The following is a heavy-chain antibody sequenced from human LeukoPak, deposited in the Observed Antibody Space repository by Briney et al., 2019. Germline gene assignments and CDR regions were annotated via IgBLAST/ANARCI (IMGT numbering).Heavy chain of an antibody. V-gene: IGHV4-59*08. CDR1: GGSISSYY. CDR3: ARHKRPGLGAFDI. CDR2: IYYSGST. Sequence: SETLSLTCTVSGGSISSYYWSWIRQPPGKGLEWIGYIYYSGSTYYNPSLKSRVTISVDTSKNQFSLKLSSVTAADTAVYYCARHKRPGLGAFDIWGQGTMVTVSS. J-gene: IGHJ3*02. D-gene: IGHD1-26*01.